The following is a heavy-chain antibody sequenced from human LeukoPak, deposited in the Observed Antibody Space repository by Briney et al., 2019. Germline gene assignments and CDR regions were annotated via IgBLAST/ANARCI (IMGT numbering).Heavy chain of an antibody. Sequence: SETLPLTCTVSGGSISSYYWSWIRQPPGKGLEWIGYIYYSGSTNYNPSLKSRVTISADTSKNQFSLKLSSVTAADTAVYYCARMVGPRYFDLWGRGTLVTVSS. CDR1: GGSISSYY. D-gene: IGHD1-26*01. CDR3: ARMVGPRYFDL. J-gene: IGHJ2*01. V-gene: IGHV4-59*08. CDR2: IYYSGST.